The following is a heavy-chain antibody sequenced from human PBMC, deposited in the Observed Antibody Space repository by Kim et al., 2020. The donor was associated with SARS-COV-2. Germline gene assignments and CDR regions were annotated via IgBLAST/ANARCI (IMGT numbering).Heavy chain of an antibody. Sequence: GGSLRLSCAASGFTFSSYGMHWVRQAPGKGLEWVAVISYDGSNKYYADSVKGRFTISRDNSKNTLYLQMNSLRAEDTAVYYCAKIIAVAPSFDYWGQGTLVHGSS. D-gene: IGHD6-19*01. CDR3: AKIIAVAPSFDY. CDR1: GFTFSSYG. J-gene: IGHJ4*02. CDR2: ISYDGSNK. V-gene: IGHV3-30*18.